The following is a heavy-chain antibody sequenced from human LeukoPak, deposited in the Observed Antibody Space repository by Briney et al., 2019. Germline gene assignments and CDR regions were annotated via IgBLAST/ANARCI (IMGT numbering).Heavy chain of an antibody. D-gene: IGHD1-26*01. CDR1: GFTFSSYS. V-gene: IGHV3-21*04. J-gene: IGHJ4*02. CDR3: ARDSGSYHLRAFDY. CDR2: ISSSSSYI. Sequence: GGSLRLSCAASGFTFSSYSMNWVRQAPGKGLEWVSSISSSSSYIYYADSVKGRFTISRDNAKNSLYLQMNSLRSEDTAVYYCARDSGSYHLRAFDYWGQGTLVTVSS.